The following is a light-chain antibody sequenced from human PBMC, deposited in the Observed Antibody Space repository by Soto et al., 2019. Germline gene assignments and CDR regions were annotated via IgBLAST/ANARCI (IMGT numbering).Light chain of an antibody. CDR3: QNYCGSPS. V-gene: IGKV4-1*01. Sequence: DIVMTQSPDSLAVSLGERATINCKSSQSVLSSSDNKNYLAWYQQKPGQPPKLLIYLASTRESGVPDRFSGSGSGTDFSLTISSLQAEDVAVYYCQNYCGSPSFGPGTKADIK. J-gene: IGKJ3*01. CDR1: QSVLSSSDNKNY. CDR2: LAS.